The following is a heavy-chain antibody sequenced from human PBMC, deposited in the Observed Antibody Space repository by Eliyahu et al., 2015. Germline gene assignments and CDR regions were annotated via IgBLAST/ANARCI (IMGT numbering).Heavy chain of an antibody. Sequence: EVQLVESGGGLVQPGGSLRLSCAASGFAFTSCWVPWVRRXPGKGLGWVXRXHGDGRTTSYADSVKGRFTISRDNARNTVYLQLNSLRAEDTAIYYXARDINGDLGDYWGQGTLVTVSS. J-gene: IGHJ4*02. V-gene: IGHV3-74*01. CDR2: XHGDGRTT. CDR3: ARDINGDLGDY. CDR1: GFAFTSCW. D-gene: IGHD3-10*01.